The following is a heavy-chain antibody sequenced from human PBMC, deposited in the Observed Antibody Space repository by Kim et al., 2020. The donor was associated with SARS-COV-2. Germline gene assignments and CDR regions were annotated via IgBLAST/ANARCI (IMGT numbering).Heavy chain of an antibody. V-gene: IGHV3-11*04. CDR3: ARGYSSSWYGSYYYYGMDV. J-gene: IGHJ6*02. D-gene: IGHD6-13*01. Sequence: GGSLRLSCAASGFTFSDYYMSWIRQAPGKGLEWVSYISSSGSTIYYADSVKGRFTISRDNAKNSLYLQMNSLRAEDTAVYYCARGYSSSWYGSYYYYGMDVWGQGTTVTVSS. CDR1: GFTFSDYY. CDR2: ISSSGSTI.